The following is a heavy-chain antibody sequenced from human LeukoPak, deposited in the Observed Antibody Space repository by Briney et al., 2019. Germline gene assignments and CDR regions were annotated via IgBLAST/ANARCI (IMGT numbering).Heavy chain of an antibody. J-gene: IGHJ4*02. CDR3: ARTSSSWYDQSYFDY. V-gene: IGHV1-2*02. D-gene: IGHD6-13*01. CDR2: INPNSGGT. Sequence: ASVKVSFKASGYTFTGYYMHWVRQAPGQGLEWMGWINPNSGGTNYAQKFQGRVTMTRDTSISTAYMELSRLRSDDTAVYYCARTSSSWYDQSYFDYWGQGTLVTVSS. CDR1: GYTFTGYY.